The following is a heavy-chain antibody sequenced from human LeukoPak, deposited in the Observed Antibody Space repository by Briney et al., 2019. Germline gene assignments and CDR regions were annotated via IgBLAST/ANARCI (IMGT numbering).Heavy chain of an antibody. D-gene: IGHD3-22*01. V-gene: IGHV1-46*01. J-gene: IGHJ1*01. CDR2: IKPSGGGT. CDR1: GYTFTSYY. Sequence: AAVKVSCKESGYTFTSYYMHWVRPAPGQGLEWMGIIKPSGGGTSYALKFQGRVTMTRDTSTSTAYMELSSLRSEDTAVYYCARDNFESSSYYYLLWYFEHWGQGTLVTVSS. CDR3: ARDNFESSSYYYLLWYFEH.